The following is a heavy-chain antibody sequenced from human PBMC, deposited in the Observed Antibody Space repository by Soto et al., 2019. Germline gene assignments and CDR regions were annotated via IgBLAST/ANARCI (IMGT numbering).Heavy chain of an antibody. CDR1: GFMFSTTD. CDR3: VKNSGWFNT. Sequence: VGSLRLSCAASGFMFSTTDMSWVRQAPGKGLEWLTTIEGSGEITYYADSVKGRFTISRDNSKSTVYLQMDSLTADDAAVYFCVKNSGWFNTWGQGTPVTVSS. D-gene: IGHD3-10*01. J-gene: IGHJ5*02. CDR2: IEGSGEIT. V-gene: IGHV3-23*01.